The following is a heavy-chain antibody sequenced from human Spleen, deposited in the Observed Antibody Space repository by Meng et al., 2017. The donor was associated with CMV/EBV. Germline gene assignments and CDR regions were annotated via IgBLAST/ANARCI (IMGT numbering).Heavy chain of an antibody. V-gene: IGHV4-34*01. Sequence: SETLSLTCAVYGGSFSGYYWSWLRQPPGKGLEWIGEINHSGSTNYNPSLKSRVTISVDTSKNQFSLKLNSVTAADTAMYYCARGKYCGGGSCDSMDYWGQGTLVTVSS. CDR1: GGSFSGYY. CDR2: INHSGST. D-gene: IGHD2-15*01. J-gene: IGHJ4*02. CDR3: ARGKYCGGGSCDSMDY.